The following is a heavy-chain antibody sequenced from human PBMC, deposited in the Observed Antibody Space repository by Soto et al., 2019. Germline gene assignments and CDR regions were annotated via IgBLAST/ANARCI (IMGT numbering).Heavy chain of an antibody. V-gene: IGHV3-33*01. CDR3: ARAEINYLIAAAGNGEPDY. J-gene: IGHJ4*02. Sequence: PGGSLRISCAASGFTFSSYGLHWVRQAPGKGLEWVAVIWYDGSNKYYADSVKGRFTISRDNSKNTLYLQMNSLRAEDTAVYYCARAEINYLIAAAGNGEPDYWGQGT. CDR1: GFTFSSYG. CDR2: IWYDGSNK. D-gene: IGHD6-13*01.